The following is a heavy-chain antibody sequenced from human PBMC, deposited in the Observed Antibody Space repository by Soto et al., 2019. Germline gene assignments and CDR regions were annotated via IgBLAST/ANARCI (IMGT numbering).Heavy chain of an antibody. V-gene: IGHV3-30*18. CDR1: GFTFSSYG. D-gene: IGHD3-10*01. CDR3: AKDRGTDYYYYGMDV. J-gene: IGHJ6*02. Sequence: QVQLVQSGAEVKKPGRSLRLSCAASGFTFSSYGMHWVRQAPGKGLEWVAVISYDGSNKYYADSVKGRFTISRDNSKNTLYLQMNSLRAEDTAVYYCAKDRGTDYYYYGMDVWGQGTTVTVSS. CDR2: ISYDGSNK.